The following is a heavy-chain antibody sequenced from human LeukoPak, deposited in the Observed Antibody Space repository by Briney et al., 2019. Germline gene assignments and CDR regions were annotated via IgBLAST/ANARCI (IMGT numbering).Heavy chain of an antibody. CDR1: AFSFSTYG. CDR2: IWHDGSNK. D-gene: IGHD4-17*01. V-gene: IGHV3-33*01. J-gene: IGHJ4*02. CDR3: ARGYGAGYNFDY. Sequence: GGSLRLSCAASAFSFSTYGMHWVRQAPGKGLAWVAFIWHDGSNKYYADSVKGRFTISRDNSKNTLYLQMNSLRAEDTAVYYCARGYGAGYNFDYWGQGALVTVSS.